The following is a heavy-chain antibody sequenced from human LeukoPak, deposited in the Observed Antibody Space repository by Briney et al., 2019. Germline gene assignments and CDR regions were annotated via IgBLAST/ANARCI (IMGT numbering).Heavy chain of an antibody. D-gene: IGHD5-18*01. J-gene: IGHJ4*02. CDR2: IWYDGSNK. CDR1: GFTFSSYG. CDR3: ARVEGYSYGLVRY. V-gene: IGHV3-33*01. Sequence: GRSLRLSCAASGFTFSSYGMHWVRQAPGKGLEWVAVIWYDGSNKYYADSVKGRFTISRDNSKNTLYLQMNSLRAEDTAVYYCARVEGYSYGLVRYWGQGTLVTVSS.